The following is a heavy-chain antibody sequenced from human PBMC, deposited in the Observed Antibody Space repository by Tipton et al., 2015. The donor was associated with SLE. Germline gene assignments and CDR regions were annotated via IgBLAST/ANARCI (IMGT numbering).Heavy chain of an antibody. CDR2: IYYSGST. CDR3: ARVVQGLDAFDI. J-gene: IGHJ3*02. CDR1: GGSVSSGSYY. Sequence: TLSLTCTVSGGSVSSGSYYWSWIRQPPGKGLEWIGYIYYSGSTNYNPSLKSRVTISVDTSKNQFSLKLSSVTAADTAVYYCARVVQGLDAFDIWGQGTMVSVAA. V-gene: IGHV4-61*01. D-gene: IGHD1-1*01.